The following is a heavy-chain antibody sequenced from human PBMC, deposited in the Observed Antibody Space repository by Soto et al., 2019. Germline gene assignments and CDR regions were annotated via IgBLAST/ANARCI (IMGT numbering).Heavy chain of an antibody. Sequence: LRLSCAASGFTFSSYAMSWVRQAPGKGLEWVSAISGSGGSTYYADSVKGRFTISRDNSKNTLYLQMNSLRAEDTAVYYCATLGPPSYYYYYGMDVWGQGTTVTVSS. V-gene: IGHV3-23*01. J-gene: IGHJ6*02. CDR2: ISGSGGST. CDR1: GFTFSSYA. CDR3: ATLGPPSYYYYYGMDV.